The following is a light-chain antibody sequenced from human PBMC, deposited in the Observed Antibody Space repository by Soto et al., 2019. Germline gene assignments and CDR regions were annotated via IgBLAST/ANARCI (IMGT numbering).Light chain of an antibody. CDR2: DAS. CDR1: QSVSSY. Sequence: EIVLSQSPATLSLSPGERATLSCRASQSVSSYLAWYQHKPGQAPRLLIYDASKRATGIPARFSGSGSGTDFTLTISSLELEDFAVYYRQQRSNWPPTWTFGQGTKVEVK. J-gene: IGKJ1*01. V-gene: IGKV3-11*01. CDR3: QQRSNWPPTWT.